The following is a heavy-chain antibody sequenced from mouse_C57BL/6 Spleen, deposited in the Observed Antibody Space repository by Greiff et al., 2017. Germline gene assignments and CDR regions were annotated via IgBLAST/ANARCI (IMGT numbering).Heavy chain of an antibody. Sequence: VQLQQPGAELVMPGASVKLSCKASGYTFTSYWMHWVKQRPGQGLEWIGEIDPSDSYTNYNQKFKGKSTLTVDKSSSAAYMQLSSLTSEDSAVYYCARWGDYDDAMDYWGQGTSVTVSS. D-gene: IGHD2-4*01. V-gene: IGHV1-69*01. CDR2: IDPSDSYT. CDR3: ARWGDYDDAMDY. CDR1: GYTFTSYW. J-gene: IGHJ4*01.